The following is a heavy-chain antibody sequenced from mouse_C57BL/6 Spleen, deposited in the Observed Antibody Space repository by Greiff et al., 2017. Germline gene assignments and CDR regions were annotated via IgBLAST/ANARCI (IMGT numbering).Heavy chain of an antibody. CDR1: GYTFTSYW. Sequence: QVQLQQPGAELVRPGSSVKLSCKASGYTFTSYWMHWVQQRPIQGLEWIGNIDPSDSETHYNQKFKDKATLTVDKSSSTAYMQLSSLTSEDSAVYYCARTLGQGYYAMDYWGQGTSVTVSS. CDR3: ARTLGQGYYAMDY. D-gene: IGHD4-1*01. CDR2: IDPSDSET. V-gene: IGHV1-52*01. J-gene: IGHJ4*01.